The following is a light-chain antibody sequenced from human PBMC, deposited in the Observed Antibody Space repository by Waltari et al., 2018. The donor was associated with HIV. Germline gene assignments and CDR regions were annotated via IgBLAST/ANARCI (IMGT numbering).Light chain of an antibody. CDR3: SSYVEGGAYV. V-gene: IGLV2-23*02. CDR2: DVN. Sequence: QSALAQPAPVSASPGQSITILCTRTNADFGSHAYILRYQVVPNQAPNLLLFDVNRRPSGTSHRFSGFKSGYTASLMIFGLQPEDEADYFCSSYVEGGAYVFGAGTKVTVL. CDR1: NADFGSHAY. J-gene: IGLJ1*01.